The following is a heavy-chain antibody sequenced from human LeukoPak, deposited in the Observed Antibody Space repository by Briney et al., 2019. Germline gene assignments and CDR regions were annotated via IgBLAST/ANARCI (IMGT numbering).Heavy chain of an antibody. CDR2: VSSSGSHT. D-gene: IGHD5-24*01. V-gene: IGHV3-23*01. J-gene: IGHJ3*02. CDR1: GSTLSSYD. CDR3: AAYKAAALGGAFDI. Sequence: GSLRLSCAASGSTLSSYDMSWVRQAPEKGLEWVSAVSSSGSHTYYTDSVKGRFTISRDNSKNTLYLQMNSLRAEDTAVYFCAAYKAAALGGAFDIWGQGAMVIVSS.